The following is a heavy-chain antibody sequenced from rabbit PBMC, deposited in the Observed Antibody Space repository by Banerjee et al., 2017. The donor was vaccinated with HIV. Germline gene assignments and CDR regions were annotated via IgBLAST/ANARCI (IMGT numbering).Heavy chain of an antibody. D-gene: IGHD5-1*01. CDR2: IDPVFGST. CDR3: AKSPDGTNNLDL. V-gene: IGHV1S45*01. Sequence: EESGGDLVKPEGSLTLTCTASGFDFNNNYWICWVRQAPGKGLEWIGYIDPVFGSTYYASWVNGRFTISSHNAQNTLYLQLNSLTAADTATYFCAKSPDGTNNLDLWGPGTLVTVS. J-gene: IGHJ4*01. CDR1: GFDFNNNYW.